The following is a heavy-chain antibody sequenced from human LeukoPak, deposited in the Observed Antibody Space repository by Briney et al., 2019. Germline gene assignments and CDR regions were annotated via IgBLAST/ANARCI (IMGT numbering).Heavy chain of an antibody. V-gene: IGHV1-2*02. J-gene: IGHJ4*02. D-gene: IGHD6-13*01. CDR3: ARVGRIAAAGQPRSY. CDR2: INPNSGGT. Sequence: HWASVKVSCKASGYTFTGYYMHWVRQAPGQGLEWMGWINPNSGGTNYAQKFQGRVTMTRDTSISTAYMELSRLRSDDTAVYYCARVGRIAAAGQPRSYWGQGTLVTVSS. CDR1: GYTFTGYY.